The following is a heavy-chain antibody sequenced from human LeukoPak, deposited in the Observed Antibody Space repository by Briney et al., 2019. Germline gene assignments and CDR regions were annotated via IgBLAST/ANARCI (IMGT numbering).Heavy chain of an antibody. J-gene: IGHJ6*03. Sequence: SETLSLTCAVYGGSFSGYYWSWIRQPPGKGLEWIGEINHSGSTNYNPSLKSRVTISVDTSKNQFSLKLSSVPAADTAMYYCARRMGRRFGERYYYYHYMDVWGKGTTITISS. CDR3: ARRMGRRFGERYYYYHYMDV. CDR2: INHSGST. CDR1: GGSFSGYY. D-gene: IGHD3-10*01. V-gene: IGHV4-34*01.